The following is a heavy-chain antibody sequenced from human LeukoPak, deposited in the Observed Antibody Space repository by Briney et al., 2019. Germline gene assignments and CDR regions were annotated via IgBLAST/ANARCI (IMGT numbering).Heavy chain of an antibody. J-gene: IGHJ4*02. CDR3: ARENSGSYRQFDY. V-gene: IGHV4-4*07. Sequence: WIGRIYPSGSTNYNPSLKSRVTMSVDTSKNQFSLKLNSVTAADTAAYYCARENSGSYRQFDYWGQGTLVTVSS. CDR2: IYPSGST. D-gene: IGHD1-26*01.